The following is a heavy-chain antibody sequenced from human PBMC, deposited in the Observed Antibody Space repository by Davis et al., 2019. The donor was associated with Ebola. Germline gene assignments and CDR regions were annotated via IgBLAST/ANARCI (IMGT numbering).Heavy chain of an antibody. CDR2: GTSADT. J-gene: IGHJ4*02. CDR3: AREGKYRDESRTFDY. V-gene: IGHV3-23*01. CDR1: GFIFSTYV. D-gene: IGHD2-2*01. Sequence: GGSLRLSCSASGFIFSTYVVSWVRLAPGKGLEWVSTYGTSADTYYADSVKGRFTISRDNSKNTLYLQMNGLRAEDTAVYYCAREGKYRDESRTFDYWGQGTLVTVSS.